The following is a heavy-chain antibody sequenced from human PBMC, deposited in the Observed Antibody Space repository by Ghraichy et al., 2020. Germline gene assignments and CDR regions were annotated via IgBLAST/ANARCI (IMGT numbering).Heavy chain of an antibody. V-gene: IGHV4-31*03. CDR2: IYYSGST. J-gene: IGHJ5*02. CDR3: ARDTRKDYLEYNWFDP. CDR1: GGSISSGGYY. D-gene: IGHD4-11*01. Sequence: SQTLSLTCTVSGGSISSGGYYWSWIRQHPGKGLEWIGYIYYSGSTYYNPSLKSRVTISVDTSKNQFSLKLSSVTAADTAVYYCARDTRKDYLEYNWFDPWGQGTLVTVSS.